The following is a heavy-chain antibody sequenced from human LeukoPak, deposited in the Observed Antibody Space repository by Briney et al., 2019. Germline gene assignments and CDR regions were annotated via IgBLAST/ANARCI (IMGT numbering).Heavy chain of an antibody. CDR2: ISSSSSYI. J-gene: IGHJ3*02. Sequence: GGTLRLSCAASGFTFSSYGMSWVRQAPGKGLEWVSSISSSSSYIYYADSVKGRFTISRDNSKNTLYLQMNSLRAEDTAVYYCASQSYLRAFDIWGQGTMVTVSS. V-gene: IGHV3-23*01. CDR1: GFTFSSYG. CDR3: ASQSYLRAFDI.